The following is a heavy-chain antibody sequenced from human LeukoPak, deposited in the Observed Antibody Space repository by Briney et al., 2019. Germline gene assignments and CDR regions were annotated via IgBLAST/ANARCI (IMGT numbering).Heavy chain of an antibody. Sequence: ASVKVSCKVSGYTLTELSIHWVRPAPGKGLAWVGGFDPEDGETIYAQKFQGRVTMTEDTSTDTAYMELSSLRSEDTAVYYCATGIRSGYYLYYYYGMDVWGQGTTVTVSS. CDR1: GYTLTELS. CDR2: FDPEDGET. V-gene: IGHV1-24*01. J-gene: IGHJ6*02. D-gene: IGHD3-22*01. CDR3: ATGIRSGYYLYYYYGMDV.